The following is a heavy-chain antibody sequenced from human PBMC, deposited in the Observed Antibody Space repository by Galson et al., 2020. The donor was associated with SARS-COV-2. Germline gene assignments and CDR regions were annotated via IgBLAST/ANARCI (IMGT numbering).Heavy chain of an antibody. CDR1: GCTFSSYG. D-gene: IGHD4-17*01. Sequence: GETLKISCAASGCTFSSYGMHWVRQAPGKGLEWVADIWYDGSNKYYADSVKGRFTISRDNSKNTLYLQMNSLRAEDTAVYYCARDRAYGDSTDYWGQGTLVTVSS. J-gene: IGHJ4*02. V-gene: IGHV3-33*01. CDR3: ARDRAYGDSTDY. CDR2: IWYDGSNK.